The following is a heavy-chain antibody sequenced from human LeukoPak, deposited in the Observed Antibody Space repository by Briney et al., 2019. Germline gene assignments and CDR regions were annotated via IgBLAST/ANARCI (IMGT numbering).Heavy chain of an antibody. CDR2: IYPGDSDT. V-gene: IGHV5-51*01. J-gene: IGHJ6*03. Sequence: GESLKISCKGSGYSFTTYWIGWLRQMPGKGLEWMGIIYPGDSDTRYSPSFQGQVTISADKSISTAYLQWSSLKASDTAIYYCARHRSTNYYYYYMDVWGKGTTVTVSS. D-gene: IGHD5-24*01. CDR3: ARHRSTNYYYYYMDV. CDR1: GYSFTTYW.